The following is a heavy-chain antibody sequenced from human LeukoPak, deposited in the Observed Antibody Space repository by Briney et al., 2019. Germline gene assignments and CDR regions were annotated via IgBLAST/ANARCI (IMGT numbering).Heavy chain of an antibody. CDR3: ERDDTHYYDILTGYYKY. D-gene: IGHD3-9*01. V-gene: IGHV3-11*04. Sequence: KPGGSLRLSCAASGFTFSDYYMSWIRQAPGKGLEWVSYISSSGSTIYYADSVKGRFTISRDNAKNSLYLQMNSLRAEDTAVYYCERDDTHYYDILTGYYKYWGQGTLVTVSS. J-gene: IGHJ4*02. CDR1: GFTFSDYY. CDR2: ISSSGSTI.